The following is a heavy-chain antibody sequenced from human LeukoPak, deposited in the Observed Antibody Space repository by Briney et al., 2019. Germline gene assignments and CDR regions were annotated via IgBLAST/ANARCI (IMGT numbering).Heavy chain of an antibody. CDR1: GGSFSGYY. V-gene: IGHV4-34*01. Sequence: PSETLSLTCAVYGGSFSGYYWSWIRQPPGKGLEWIGEINHSGSTNYNPSLKSRVTISVDTSKNQFSLKLSSVTAADTAVYYCARGGTLYCSSTSCYRYKRRIVFDYWGQGTLVTVSS. J-gene: IGHJ4*02. D-gene: IGHD2-2*01. CDR2: INHSGST. CDR3: ARGGTLYCSSTSCYRYKRRIVFDY.